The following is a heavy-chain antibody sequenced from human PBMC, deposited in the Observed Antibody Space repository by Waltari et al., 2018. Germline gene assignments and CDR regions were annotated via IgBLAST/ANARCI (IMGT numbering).Heavy chain of an antibody. CDR2: ISWNSGSI. CDR3: ARAIAAREAFDI. CDR1: GFTFDDYA. Sequence: EVQLVESGGGLVQPGRSLRLSCAASGFTFDDYAMHWVRQAPGKGLGWVSGISWNSGSIGYADSVKGRFTISRDNAKNSLYLQMNSLRAEDTALYYCARAIAAREAFDIWGQGTMVTVSS. J-gene: IGHJ3*02. D-gene: IGHD6-6*01. V-gene: IGHV3-9*01.